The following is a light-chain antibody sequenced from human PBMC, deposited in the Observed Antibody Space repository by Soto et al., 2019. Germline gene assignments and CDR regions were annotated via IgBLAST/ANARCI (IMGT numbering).Light chain of an antibody. CDR3: QQYNSYSYT. J-gene: IGKJ2*01. CDR2: DAS. CDR1: QSISSW. V-gene: IGKV1-5*01. Sequence: DIQMTQSPSTLSASVGDRVTITCRASQSISSWLAWYQQKPGKATKILIYDASSLKSGVPSRFSGSGSGTEFTLTISSLQPDDFATYYCQQYNSYSYTFGQGTKLEIK.